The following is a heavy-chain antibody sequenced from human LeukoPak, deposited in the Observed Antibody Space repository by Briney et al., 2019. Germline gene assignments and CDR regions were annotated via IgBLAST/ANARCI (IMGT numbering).Heavy chain of an antibody. J-gene: IGHJ6*04. CDR2: IVVGSGNT. CDR3: AAEAMTAKINYYGMDV. Sequence: SVKVSCKASGFTFTSSAVQWVRQAHGQRLEWIGWIVVGSGNTNYAQKFQERVTITRDMSTSTAYMELSSLRSEDTAVYYCAAEAMTAKINYYGMDVWGKGTTVTVSS. V-gene: IGHV1-58*01. CDR1: GFTFTSSA. D-gene: IGHD5-12*01.